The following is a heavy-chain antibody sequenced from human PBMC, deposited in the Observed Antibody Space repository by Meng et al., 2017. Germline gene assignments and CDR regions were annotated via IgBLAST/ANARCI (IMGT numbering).Heavy chain of an antibody. CDR1: GFTFSSYG. D-gene: IGHD4-17*01. CDR2: ILYDGSNK. J-gene: IGHJ1*01. V-gene: IGHV3-33*01. Sequence: GESLKISCAASGFTFSSYGMHWVRQAPGKGLEWVSVILYDGSNKDYADSVKGRFTISRDNSKNTLYLQMNSLRDEDTAVYYCARGGDDYGDYGYFQHWGQGTLVTVSS. CDR3: ARGGDDYGDYGYFQH.